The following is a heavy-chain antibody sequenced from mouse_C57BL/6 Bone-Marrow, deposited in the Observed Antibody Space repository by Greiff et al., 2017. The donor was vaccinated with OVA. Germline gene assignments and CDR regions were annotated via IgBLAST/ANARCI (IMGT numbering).Heavy chain of an antibody. V-gene: IGHV1-55*01. J-gene: IGHJ1*03. Sequence: QVQLQQPGAELVKPGASVKMSCKASGYTFTSYWITWVKQRPGQGLEWIGDIYPGSGSTNYNEKFKSKATLTVDTSSSTAYMQLSSLTSEASAVYYCARTGIYYGNYLWVSWYFDVWGTGTTITVSS. CDR2: IYPGSGST. CDR1: GYTFTSYW. D-gene: IGHD2-1*01. CDR3: ARTGIYYGNYLWVSWYFDV.